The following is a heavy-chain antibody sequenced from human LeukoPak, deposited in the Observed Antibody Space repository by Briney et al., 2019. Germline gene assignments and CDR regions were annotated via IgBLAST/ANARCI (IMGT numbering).Heavy chain of an antibody. J-gene: IGHJ6*02. V-gene: IGHV1-69*04. D-gene: IGHD3-10*01. CDR3: ARGGFSRWFGELSRSMNYYGMDV. CDR1: GGTFSSYA. Sequence: GASVKVSCKASGGTFSSYAISWVRQAPGQGLEWMGRIIPILGIANYAQKFQGRVTITADKSTSTAYMELSSLRSEDTAVYYCARGGFSRWFGELSRSMNYYGMDVWGQGTTVTVSS. CDR2: IIPILGIA.